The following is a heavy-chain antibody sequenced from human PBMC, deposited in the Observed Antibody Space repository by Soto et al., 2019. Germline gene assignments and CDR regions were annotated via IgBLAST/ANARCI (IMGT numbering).Heavy chain of an antibody. CDR1: GYTFTSYY. D-gene: IGHD2-15*01. CDR2: INPSGGST. V-gene: IGHV1-46*01. J-gene: IGHJ5*02. Sequence: ASVKVSCKASGYTFTSYYMYWVRQAPGQGLEWMGIINPSGGSTSYAQKFQGRVTMTRDTSTSTVYMELSSLRSEDTAVYYCARDRSNPGYCSGGSCYSTARNWFDPWGQGTLVTVSS. CDR3: ARDRSNPGYCSGGSCYSTARNWFDP.